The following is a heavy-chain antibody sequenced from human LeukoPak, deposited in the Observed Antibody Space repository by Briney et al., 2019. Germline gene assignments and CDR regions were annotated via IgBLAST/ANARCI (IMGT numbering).Heavy chain of an antibody. CDR3: ATGSYYGSGSNDY. J-gene: IGHJ4*02. D-gene: IGHD3-10*01. V-gene: IGHV3-21*01. CDR1: GFTFSSYS. CDR2: ISSSSSYI. Sequence: PGGSLRLSCAASGFTFSSYSMNWVRQAPGKGLEWVSSISSSSSYIYYADSVKGRFTISRDNAKNSLYLQMNSLRAEDTAVYYCATGSYYGSGSNDYWGQGTLVTVSS.